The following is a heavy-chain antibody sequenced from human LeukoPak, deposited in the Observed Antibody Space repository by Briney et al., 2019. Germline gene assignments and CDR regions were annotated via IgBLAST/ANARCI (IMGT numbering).Heavy chain of an antibody. CDR1: GGSISSGDYY. D-gene: IGHD2-2*02. CDR3: ARLPSSPVVPAAIPVDV. J-gene: IGHJ6*04. V-gene: IGHV4-30-4*08. Sequence: PSETLSLTCTVSGGSISSGDYYWSWIRQPPGKGLEWIGYIYYSGSTYYNPSLKSRVTISVDTSKNQFSLKLSSVTAADTAVYYCARLPSSPVVPAAIPVDVWGKGTTVTVSS. CDR2: IYYSGST.